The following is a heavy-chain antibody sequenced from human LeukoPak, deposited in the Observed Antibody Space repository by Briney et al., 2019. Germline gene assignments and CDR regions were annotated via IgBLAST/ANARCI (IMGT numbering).Heavy chain of an antibody. D-gene: IGHD3-22*01. J-gene: IGHJ4*02. V-gene: IGHV1-18*01. CDR2: ISAYNGNT. Sequence: ASVKVSCKASGYTFTSYGISWVRQDPGQGLEWMGWISAYNGNTNYAQKLQGRVTMTTDTSTSTAYMELRSLRSDDTAVYYCARGRSAYYYDSSGLYYFDYWGQGTLVTVSS. CDR3: ARGRSAYYYDSSGLYYFDY. CDR1: GYTFTSYG.